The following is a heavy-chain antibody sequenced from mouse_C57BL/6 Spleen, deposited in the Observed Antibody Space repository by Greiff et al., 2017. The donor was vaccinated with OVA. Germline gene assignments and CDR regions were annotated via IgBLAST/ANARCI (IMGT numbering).Heavy chain of an antibody. CDR1: GYAFTNYL. CDR2: INPGSGGT. J-gene: IGHJ2*01. D-gene: IGHD2-1*01. Sequence: VQLVESGAELVRPGTSVKVSCKASGYAFTNYLIEWVKQRPGQGLEWIGVINPGSGGTNYNEKFKGKATLTADKSSSTAYMQLSSLTSEDSAVYFCARQIYYGNYLYYFDYWGQGTTLTVSS. V-gene: IGHV1-54*01. CDR3: ARQIYYGNYLYYFDY.